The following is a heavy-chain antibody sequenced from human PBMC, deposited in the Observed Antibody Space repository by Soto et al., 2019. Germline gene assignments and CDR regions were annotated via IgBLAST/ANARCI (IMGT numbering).Heavy chain of an antibody. J-gene: IGHJ4*02. Sequence: QVQLQESGPGLVKPSETLSLTCDVSGGSISNYYWNWIRQSPGKGLEWIGYIHYSGSTIYNPSLKSRVTISVDRSKNQFSLKLNAVTAADTAVYYCARRTWSYYAFDYWGQGALVTVSS. V-gene: IGHV4-59*08. CDR2: IHYSGST. CDR1: GGSISNYY. CDR3: ARRTWSYYAFDY. D-gene: IGHD1-26*01.